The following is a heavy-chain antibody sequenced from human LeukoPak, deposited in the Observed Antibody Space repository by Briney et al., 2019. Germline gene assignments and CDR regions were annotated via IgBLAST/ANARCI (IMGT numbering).Heavy chain of an antibody. V-gene: IGHV3-73*01. Sequence: GGSLRLSCAASGFTFSGSAMHWVRQASGKGLEWVGRIRSKANSYATAYAASVKGRFTISRDDSKNTAYLQMNSLKTEDTAVYYCTRHPEPTYYYDPSDAFDIWGQGTMVTVSS. CDR1: GFTFSGSA. J-gene: IGHJ3*02. D-gene: IGHD3-22*01. CDR3: TRHPEPTYYYDPSDAFDI. CDR2: IRSKANSYAT.